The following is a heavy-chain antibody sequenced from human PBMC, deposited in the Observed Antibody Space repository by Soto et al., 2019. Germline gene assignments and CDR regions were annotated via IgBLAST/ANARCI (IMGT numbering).Heavy chain of an antibody. CDR2: ISGSGGST. CDR3: AKDLDYSKAFDI. Sequence: GGSLRLSCAASGFTFSSYAMSWVRQAPGKGLEWVSAISGSGGSTFYADSVKGRFTISRDNSKNTLYLQMNSLRAEDTAVYYCAKDLDYSKAFDIWGQGTMVTVSS. J-gene: IGHJ3*02. CDR1: GFTFSSYA. D-gene: IGHD4-4*01. V-gene: IGHV3-23*01.